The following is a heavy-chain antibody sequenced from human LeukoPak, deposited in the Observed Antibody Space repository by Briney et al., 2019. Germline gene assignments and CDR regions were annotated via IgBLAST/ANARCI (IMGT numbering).Heavy chain of an antibody. J-gene: IGHJ4*02. D-gene: IGHD2-21*01. V-gene: IGHV1-8*01. Sequence: GASVKVSCKASEFTFTRYDINWVRQAPGQRLEWMGSINANTGDTAYAQKFQGRVTLTRDTSITTVYMELSRLTSDDTAIFYCAVAPGDYWGQGTLVTVSS. CDR1: EFTFTRYD. CDR3: AVAPGDY. CDR2: INANTGDT.